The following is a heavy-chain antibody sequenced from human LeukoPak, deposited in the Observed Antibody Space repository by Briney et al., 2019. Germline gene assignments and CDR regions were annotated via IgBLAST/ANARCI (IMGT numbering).Heavy chain of an antibody. CDR1: GGSFSGYY. CDR3: ARSLETSSSSSGMASDLGYYGMDV. V-gene: IGHV4-34*01. CDR2: INHSGST. D-gene: IGHD6-6*01. J-gene: IGHJ6*02. Sequence: PSETLSLTCAVYGGSFSGYYWSWIRQPPGKGLEWIGEINHSGSTNYNPSLKSRVTISVDTSKNHFSLRLSSVTAADTAVYYCARSLETSSSSSGMASDLGYYGMDVWGQGTTVTVSS.